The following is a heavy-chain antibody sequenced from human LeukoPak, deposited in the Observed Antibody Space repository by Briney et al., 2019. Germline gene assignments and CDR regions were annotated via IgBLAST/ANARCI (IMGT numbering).Heavy chain of an antibody. V-gene: IGHV3-23*01. CDR1: GFTFSSYA. Sequence: GGSLRLSCAASGFTFSSYAMSWVRRAPARGLEWVSSLRGDGETFYIDSVKGRFTLSRDESRNTVYLQLNNLRVEDTAVYFCAKASWVSRADAVLWGQGTLVTVSS. CDR2: LRGDGET. D-gene: IGHD3-16*01. J-gene: IGHJ4*02. CDR3: AKASWVSRADAVL.